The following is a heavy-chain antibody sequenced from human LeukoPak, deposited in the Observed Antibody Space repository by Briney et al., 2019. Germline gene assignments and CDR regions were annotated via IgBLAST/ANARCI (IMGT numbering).Heavy chain of an antibody. V-gene: IGHV3-30*03. J-gene: IGHJ4*02. CDR3: ASLTMVRGVPFDY. CDR1: GFTFSSYG. Sequence: GRSLRLSCAASGFTFSSYGMHWVRQAPGKGLEWVAVISYDGSNKCYAASVKGRFTISRDNSKNTLYLQMNSLRAEDTAVYYCASLTMVRGVPFDYWGQGTLVTVSS. CDR2: ISYDGSNK. D-gene: IGHD3-10*01.